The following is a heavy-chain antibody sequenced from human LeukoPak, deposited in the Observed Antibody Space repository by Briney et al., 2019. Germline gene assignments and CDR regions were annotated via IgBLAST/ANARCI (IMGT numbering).Heavy chain of an antibody. J-gene: IGHJ4*02. CDR3: ARLGSGYSGCDS. CDR2: ISSSSSYE. CDR1: GFTFSTYS. D-gene: IGHD5-12*01. V-gene: IGHV3-21*01. Sequence: GGSLRLSCAVPGFTFSTYSMKWVRQAPGKGLEWVSSISSSSSYEYYADSVQGRFTISRDNAESLLYLQMSSLRAEDTAVYYCARLGSGYSGCDSWGQGTLVTVSS.